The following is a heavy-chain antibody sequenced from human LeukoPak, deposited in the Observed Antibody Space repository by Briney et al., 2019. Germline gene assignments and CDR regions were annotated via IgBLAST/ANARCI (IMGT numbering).Heavy chain of an antibody. Sequence: GGSLRLSCAASGFTFSSYAMSWVRQAPGKELEWVSAISGSGGSTYYADSVKGRFTISRDNSKNTLYLQMNSLRAEDTAVYYCSKAYCGGDCLWDFDYWGQGTLVTVSS. D-gene: IGHD2-21*02. J-gene: IGHJ4*02. CDR2: ISGSGGST. CDR1: GFTFSSYA. V-gene: IGHV3-23*01. CDR3: SKAYCGGDCLWDFDY.